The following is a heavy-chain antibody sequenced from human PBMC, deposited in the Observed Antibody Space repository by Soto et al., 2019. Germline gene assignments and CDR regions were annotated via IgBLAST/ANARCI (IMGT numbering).Heavy chain of an antibody. CDR2: IYPNDADT. CDR3: TTDKLTPPDITIFGGNYYYYGMDV. J-gene: IGHJ6*02. D-gene: IGHD3-3*01. Sequence: PGESLKISCKGSGYSFTYYWIAWVRQRPGKDLEWMGIIYPNDADTRYNPSFQGQVTISADKSISTAYLQMNSLKTEDTAVYYCTTDKLTPPDITIFGGNYYYYGMDVWGQGTTVTVSS. V-gene: IGHV5-51*01. CDR1: GYSFTYYW.